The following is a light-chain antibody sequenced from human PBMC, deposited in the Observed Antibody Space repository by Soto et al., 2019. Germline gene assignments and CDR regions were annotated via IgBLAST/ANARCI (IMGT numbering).Light chain of an antibody. V-gene: IGLV4-69*01. Sequence: QSVLTQSPSASASLGASVKLTCTLSSGHSSYAIAWHQQQPEKGPRYLMKLNSDGSHSKGDGIPDRFSGSSSGAERYLTISSLQSEDEADYYCQTWGTGIRVFGTGTNVTVL. J-gene: IGLJ1*01. CDR1: SGHSSYA. CDR3: QTWGTGIRV. CDR2: LNSDGSH.